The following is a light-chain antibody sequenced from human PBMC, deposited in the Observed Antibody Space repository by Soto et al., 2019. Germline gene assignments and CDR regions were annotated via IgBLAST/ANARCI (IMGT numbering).Light chain of an antibody. CDR3: QQYAGSPT. Sequence: EIVLTQSPGTLSLSPGERATLSCWASQSVASTYLGWYQQKPGQAPRLLIYGASSRATGIPDRFSGSGSGTDFTLTISRLELEDFALYYCQQYAGSPTFGQGTRLEI. CDR1: QSVASTY. J-gene: IGKJ5*01. V-gene: IGKV3-20*01. CDR2: GAS.